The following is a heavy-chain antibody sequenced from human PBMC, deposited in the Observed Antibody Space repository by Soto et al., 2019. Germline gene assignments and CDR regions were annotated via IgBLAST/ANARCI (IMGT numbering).Heavy chain of an antibody. CDR2: INPSGGST. V-gene: IGHV1-46*01. CDR1: GYTLTELS. J-gene: IGHJ1*01. CDR3: ARDSSGWYAEYFQH. D-gene: IGHD6-19*01. Sequence: ASVKVSCKVSGYTLTELSMHWVRQAPGKGLEWMGIINPSGGSTSYAQKFQGRVTMTRDTSTSTVYMELSSLRSEDTAVYYCARDSSGWYAEYFQHWGQGTLVTVSS.